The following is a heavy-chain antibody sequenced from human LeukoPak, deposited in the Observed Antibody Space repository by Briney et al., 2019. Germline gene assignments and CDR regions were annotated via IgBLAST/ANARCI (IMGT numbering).Heavy chain of an antibody. Sequence: GGSLRLSCAASGFSFSTYSMNWVRQAPGKGLVWVSRINSDGSYTDYADSAKGRFTISRDNAKGTLYLQMNSLRADDTAVYYCARADNWQSGGAWGQGTLVTVSS. D-gene: IGHD1-1*01. V-gene: IGHV3-74*01. CDR2: INSDGSYT. CDR3: ARADNWQSGGA. J-gene: IGHJ5*02. CDR1: GFSFSTYS.